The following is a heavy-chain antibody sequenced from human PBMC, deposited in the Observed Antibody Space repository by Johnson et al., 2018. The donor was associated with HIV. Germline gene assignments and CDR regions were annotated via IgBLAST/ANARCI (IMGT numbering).Heavy chain of an antibody. CDR1: GFTFSSYG. CDR2: ISYDGSNK. J-gene: IGHJ3*02. D-gene: IGHD2-21*02. Sequence: QVQLVESGGGVVQPGRSLRLSCAASGFTFSSYGMHWVRQAPGKGLEWVAVISYDGSNKYYADSVKGRFTISRDNSKNTLYLQMNSLRAEDTAVYYCARDSADCGGDCHDAFDSWGQGTMVTVSS. CDR3: ARDSADCGGDCHDAFDS. V-gene: IGHV3-30*03.